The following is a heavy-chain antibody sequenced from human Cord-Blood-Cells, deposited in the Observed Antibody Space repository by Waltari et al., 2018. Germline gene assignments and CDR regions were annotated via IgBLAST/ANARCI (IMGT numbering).Heavy chain of an antibody. CDR2: IYYSGST. Sequence: QVQLQESGPGLVKPSETLSLTCTVSGGSVSSGSYYWSWIRQPPGKGLEWIGYIYYSGSTNYNPSLKSRVTISVDTSKNQFSLKLSSVTAADTAVYYCARASGVDGSGSYYDYWGQGTLVTVSS. CDR3: ARASGVDGSGSYYDY. J-gene: IGHJ4*02. CDR1: GGSVSSGSYY. V-gene: IGHV4-61*01. D-gene: IGHD3-10*01.